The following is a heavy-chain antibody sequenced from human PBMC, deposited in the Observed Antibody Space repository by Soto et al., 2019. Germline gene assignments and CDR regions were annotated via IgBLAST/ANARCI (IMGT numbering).Heavy chain of an antibody. J-gene: IGHJ6*02. D-gene: IGHD3-3*01. CDR2: IYYSGST. V-gene: IGHV4-59*01. Sequence: SETLSLTCTVSGASISRYYWSWIRQSPGKGLEWIGYIYYSGSTNYNPSLKSRVTISVDTSKNQFSLKLSSVTAADTAVYYCARVTYYDFWSGYPHYYYGMDVWGQGTTVTVSS. CDR3: ARVTYYDFWSGYPHYYYGMDV. CDR1: GASISRYY.